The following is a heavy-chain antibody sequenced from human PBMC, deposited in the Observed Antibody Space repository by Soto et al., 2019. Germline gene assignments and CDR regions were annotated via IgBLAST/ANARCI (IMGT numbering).Heavy chain of an antibody. CDR3: ARGRYCSGGSCYPDPYYFDY. CDR1: GGSISSGGYY. J-gene: IGHJ4*02. V-gene: IGHV4-61*08. D-gene: IGHD2-15*01. Sequence: SETLSLTCTVSGGSISSGGYYWNWIRQHPGKGLEWIGYIYYSGSTNYNPSLKSRVTISVDTSKNQFSLKLSSVTAADTAVYYCARGRYCSGGSCYPDPYYFDYWGQGTLVTVS. CDR2: IYYSGST.